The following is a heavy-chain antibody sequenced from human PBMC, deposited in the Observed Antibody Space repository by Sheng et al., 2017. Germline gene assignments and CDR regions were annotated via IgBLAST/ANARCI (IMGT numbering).Heavy chain of an antibody. Sequence: EVRLVESGGGLVKPGGSLRLSCVVSGFIFTDYDMNWVRQAPGKGLQWVSSIGSDVSYKFYTDSVQGRFTISRDNAKTSLYLQMDNLRVEDTAVYYCVRDPRYNWHAGLDYWGQGALVTVSS. CDR1: GFIFTDYD. V-gene: IGHV3-21*01. CDR3: VRDPRYNWHAGLDY. J-gene: IGHJ4*02. CDR2: IGSDVSYK. D-gene: IGHD1-1*01.